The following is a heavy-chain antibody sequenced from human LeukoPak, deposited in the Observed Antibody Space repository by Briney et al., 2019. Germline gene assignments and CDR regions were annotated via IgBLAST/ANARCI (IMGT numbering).Heavy chain of an antibody. CDR3: ATDLIHYYASGAKT. D-gene: IGHD3-10*01. Sequence: GGSLRLSCAASGFTFSSYAMSWVRQAPGKGLEWVSSISTSGIYIYYADSVKGRFTISRDNAKNSLYLQMSSLRAEDTAVYYCATDLIHYYASGAKTWGQGTLVTVSS. V-gene: IGHV3-21*01. CDR1: GFTFSSYA. J-gene: IGHJ5*02. CDR2: ISTSGIYI.